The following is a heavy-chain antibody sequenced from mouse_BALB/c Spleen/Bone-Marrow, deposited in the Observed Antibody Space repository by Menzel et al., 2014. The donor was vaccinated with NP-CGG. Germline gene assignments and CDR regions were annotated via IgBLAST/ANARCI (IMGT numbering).Heavy chain of an antibody. V-gene: IGHV1-61*01. J-gene: IGHJ4*01. D-gene: IGHD1-1*01. CDR3: ARFYCCGCTYYYGLGY. Sequence: VQLVESGAELVRPGGSVKLSCQASGYSFTSYWMNWVKQRPGQDLEWIGMIHPSDSETWINQIFKDKATSPADTSSSRAYMQLSSQTSEHSAVYYYARFYCCGCTYYYGLGYWGHGTSVTVSS. CDR1: GYSFTSYW. CDR2: IHPSDSET.